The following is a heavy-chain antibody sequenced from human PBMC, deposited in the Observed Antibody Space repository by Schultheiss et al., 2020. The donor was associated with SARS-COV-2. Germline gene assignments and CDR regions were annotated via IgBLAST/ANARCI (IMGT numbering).Heavy chain of an antibody. CDR2: IIPIFGTA. Sequence: SVKVSCKASGGTFSSYAISWVRQAPGQGLEWMGGIIPIFGTANYAQKFQGRVTITADKSTSTAYMELSRLRSDDTAVYYCARDWGAAPNYWGQGTLVTVSS. CDR1: GGTFSSYA. J-gene: IGHJ4*02. CDR3: ARDWGAAPNY. V-gene: IGHV1-69*06. D-gene: IGHD6-6*01.